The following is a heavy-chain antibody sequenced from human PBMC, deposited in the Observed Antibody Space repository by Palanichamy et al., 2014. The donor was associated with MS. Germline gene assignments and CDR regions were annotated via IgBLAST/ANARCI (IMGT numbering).Heavy chain of an antibody. CDR1: GYTFTHYF. CDR3: ARDIRRGGYNFGVDS. V-gene: IGHV1-46*01. Sequence: QVQLVQSGADVRKPGASVKVSCKTSGYTFTHYFIHWVRQAPGQGLEWMGMINPSGGGTSYAQIFQGRVSMTRDTSTSTVYMELSSLRSDDTAVYYCARDIRRGGYNFGVDSWGQGTLVTVSS. D-gene: IGHD5-24*01. J-gene: IGHJ4*02. CDR2: INPSGGGT.